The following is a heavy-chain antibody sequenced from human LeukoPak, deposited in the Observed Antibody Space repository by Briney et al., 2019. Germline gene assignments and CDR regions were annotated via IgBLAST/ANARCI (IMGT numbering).Heavy chain of an antibody. CDR2: INPNSGGT. J-gene: IGHJ4*02. Sequence: ASVKVSCKASGYTFTGYYMHWVRQAPGQGLEWMGWINPNSGGTNYAQKFQGRVTMTRDTYISTAYMELSRLRSDDTAVYYCASPVVPAAMAGFDYWGQGTLVTVSS. V-gene: IGHV1-2*02. D-gene: IGHD2-2*01. CDR3: ASPVVPAAMAGFDY. CDR1: GYTFTGYY.